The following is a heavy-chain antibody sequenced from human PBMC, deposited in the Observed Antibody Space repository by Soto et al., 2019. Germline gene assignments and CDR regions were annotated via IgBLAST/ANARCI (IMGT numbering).Heavy chain of an antibody. CDR3: ARDPSTVTGRDYYYYYMDV. CDR1: GFTFSSYI. CDR2: ISSSSSTI. V-gene: IGHV3-48*01. Sequence: GGSLILSCAASGFTFSSYIMNWVSQATGKGLEWVSYISSSSSTIYYADSVKGRFTISRDNAKNSLYLQMNSLRAEDTAVYYCARDPSTVTGRDYYYYYMDVWGKGTTVTVSS. J-gene: IGHJ6*03. D-gene: IGHD4-4*01.